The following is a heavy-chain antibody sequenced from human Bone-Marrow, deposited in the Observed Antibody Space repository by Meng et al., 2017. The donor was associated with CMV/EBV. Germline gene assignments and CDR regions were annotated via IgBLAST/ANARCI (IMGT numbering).Heavy chain of an antibody. CDR3: ARNWGGDY. CDR2: IYPGDSDT. V-gene: IGHV5-51*01. D-gene: IGHD7-27*01. Sequence: KVSCKGSGYSFTNYWIGWVRQMPGKGLEWMGIIYPGDSDTRYSPSFQGQVTISADKSINTAYLQWSSLQASDTAMYYCARNWGGDYWGQGTRVTGSS. CDR1: GYSFTNYW. J-gene: IGHJ4*02.